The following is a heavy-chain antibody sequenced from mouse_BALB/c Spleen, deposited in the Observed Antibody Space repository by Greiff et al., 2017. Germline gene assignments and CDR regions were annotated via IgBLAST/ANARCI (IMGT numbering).Heavy chain of an antibody. CDR3: ARSDYLEYYFDY. J-gene: IGHJ2*01. D-gene: IGHD1-1*01. V-gene: IGHV1-54*01. CDR1: GYAFTNYL. CDR2: INPGSGGT. Sequence: QVQLKESGAELVRPGTSVKVSCKASGYAFTNYLIEWVKQRPGQGLEWIGVINPGSGGTNYNEKFKGKATLTADKSSSTAYMQLSSLTSDDSAVYFCARSDYLEYYFDYWGQGTTLTVSS.